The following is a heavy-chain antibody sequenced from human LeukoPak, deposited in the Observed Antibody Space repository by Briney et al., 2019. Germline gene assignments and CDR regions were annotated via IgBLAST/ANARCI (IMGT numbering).Heavy chain of an antibody. V-gene: IGHV1-2*02. CDR2: INPNSGGT. CDR3: ARGDKTTVTTLDY. CDR1: GYTFTGYY. D-gene: IGHD4-17*01. Sequence: ASVKVSCKASGYTFTGYYMHWVRQAPGQGLEWMGWINPNSGGTNYAQKFQGRVTMTRDTSISTAYMELSRLRSDDTALYYCARGDKTTVTTLDYWGQGTLVTVSS. J-gene: IGHJ4*02.